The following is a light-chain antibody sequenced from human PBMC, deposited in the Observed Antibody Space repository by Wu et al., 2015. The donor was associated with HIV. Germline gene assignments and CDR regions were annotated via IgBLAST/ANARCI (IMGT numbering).Light chain of an antibody. J-gene: IGKJ1*01. CDR3: LQVYSYPWT. CDR2: AAS. Sequence: IQMTQSPSSLSASVGDRVTMTCRASQGIGNDLGWYQQKPGQAPKVLIYAASSLQSGVPSRFSGSGSGTHFTLTISSLQPEDFATYYCLQVYSYPWTFGQGTKVE. V-gene: IGKV1-6*01. CDR1: QGIGND.